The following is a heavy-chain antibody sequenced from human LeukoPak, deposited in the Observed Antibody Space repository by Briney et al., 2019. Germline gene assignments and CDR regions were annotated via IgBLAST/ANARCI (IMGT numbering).Heavy chain of an antibody. V-gene: IGHV4-59*01. CDR3: ARGFDFWSGYYWDY. Sequence: SETLSLTCTVSGGSISSYYWSWIRQPPGKGLEWIGYIYYSGSTNYNPSLKSRVSISVETSKNQFSLKLSSVTAADTAVYYCARGFDFWSGYYWDYWGQGTLVTVSS. CDR1: GGSISSYY. D-gene: IGHD3-3*01. CDR2: IYYSGST. J-gene: IGHJ4*02.